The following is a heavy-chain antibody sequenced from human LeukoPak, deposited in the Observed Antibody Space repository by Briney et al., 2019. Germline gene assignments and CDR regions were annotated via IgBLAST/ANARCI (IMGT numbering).Heavy chain of an antibody. CDR3: AKGAFWTSYSEYFDP. D-gene: IGHD3/OR15-3a*01. CDR2: IWNDGSKK. V-gene: IGHV3-33*06. J-gene: IGHJ4*02. CDR1: GFTFSTYG. Sequence: GGSLRLSCAASGFTFSTYGMYWVRQAPGKGLEWAALIWNDGSKKYYADSVKGRFAISRDNSKNTLYLQMNSLKVEDTAMYYCAKGAFWTSYSEYFDPWGQGILVTVSS.